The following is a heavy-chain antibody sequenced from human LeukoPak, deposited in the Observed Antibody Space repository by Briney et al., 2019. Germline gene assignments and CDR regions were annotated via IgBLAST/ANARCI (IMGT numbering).Heavy chain of an antibody. J-gene: IGHJ5*02. V-gene: IGHV3-7*03. Sequence: PGGSLRLSCAASGFTFSSYWMSWVRQAPGKGLEWEANIKQDGSEKYYVDSVKGRFTISRDNAKNSLYLQMNSLRAEDTAVYYCAREELLWFGDPNWFDPWGQGTLVTVSS. D-gene: IGHD3-10*01. CDR2: IKQDGSEK. CDR3: AREELLWFGDPNWFDP. CDR1: GFTFSSYW.